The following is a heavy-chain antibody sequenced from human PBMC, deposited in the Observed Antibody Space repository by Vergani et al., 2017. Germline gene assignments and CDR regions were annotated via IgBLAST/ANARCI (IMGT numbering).Heavy chain of an antibody. Sequence: EVQLLESGGGLVQPGGSLRLSCAASGFTFSSYAMSWVRQAPGKGLEWVSVIYSGGSRYYADSVKGRFTISRDNSKNTLYLQMNSLRAEDTAVYYCASDSVSTGDSGGVDYWGQGTLVTVSS. D-gene: IGHD7-27*01. CDR2: IYSGGSR. J-gene: IGHJ4*02. V-gene: IGHV3-23*03. CDR3: ASDSVSTGDSGGVDY. CDR1: GFTFSSYA.